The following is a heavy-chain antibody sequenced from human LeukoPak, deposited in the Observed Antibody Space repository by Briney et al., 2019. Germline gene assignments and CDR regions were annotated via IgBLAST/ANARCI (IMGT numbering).Heavy chain of an antibody. CDR2: IYADGDGGT. CDR3: AREFGSGSYSLFY. CDR1: GFSFGDYY. V-gene: IGHV3-53*01. J-gene: IGHJ4*02. D-gene: IGHD3-10*01. Sequence: GGSLRLSCAASGFSFGDYYMSWVRQAPGKGLEWVSSIYADGDGGTHYADSVKGRFTISRDNSKNTLYLQMNSLRAEDTAVYYCAREFGSGSYSLFYWGQGTLVTVSS.